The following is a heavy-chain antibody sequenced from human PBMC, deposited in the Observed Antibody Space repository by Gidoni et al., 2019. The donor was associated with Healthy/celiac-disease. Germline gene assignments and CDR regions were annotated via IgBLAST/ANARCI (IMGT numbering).Heavy chain of an antibody. J-gene: IGHJ4*02. D-gene: IGHD2-2*01. CDR1: GFPFSSYG. V-gene: IGHV3-30*18. Sequence: QVQLVESGGGVVQPGRSLRLSCAASGFPFSSYGMHWVRQAPGKGLEWVAVISYDGSNKYYADSVKGRFTISRDNSKNTLYLQMNSLRAEDTAVYYCAKDLSIVVVPAALFDYWGQGTLVTVSS. CDR3: AKDLSIVVVPAALFDY. CDR2: ISYDGSNK.